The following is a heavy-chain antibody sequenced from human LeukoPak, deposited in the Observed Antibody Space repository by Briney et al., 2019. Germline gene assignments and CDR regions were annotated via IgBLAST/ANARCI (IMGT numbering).Heavy chain of an antibody. D-gene: IGHD6-13*01. V-gene: IGHV1-46*01. Sequence: ASVKVSCKASGYTFTTYYMHWVRQAPGQGLEWMGIINPSGGSTSYAQKFQGRVTITTDESTSTAYMELSSLRSEDTAVYYCARGHSRGDYFDYWGQGTLVTVSS. CDR1: GYTFTTYY. J-gene: IGHJ4*02. CDR3: ARGHSRGDYFDY. CDR2: INPSGGST.